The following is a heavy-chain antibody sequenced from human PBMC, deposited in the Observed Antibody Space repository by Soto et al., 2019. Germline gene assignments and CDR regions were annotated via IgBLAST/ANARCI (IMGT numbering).Heavy chain of an antibody. J-gene: IGHJ3*02. D-gene: IGHD2-2*02. CDR3: VIVSWRLYNAFDI. CDR2: FDPEDGET. CDR1: GYTLTELS. V-gene: IGHV1-24*01. Sequence: GASVKVSCKVSGYTLTELSMHWVRQAPGKGLEWMGGFDPEDGETIYAQKFQGRVTMTEDTSTDTAYMELSSLRYEDTAVYNCVIVSWRLYNAFDIWGQAIMVTVS.